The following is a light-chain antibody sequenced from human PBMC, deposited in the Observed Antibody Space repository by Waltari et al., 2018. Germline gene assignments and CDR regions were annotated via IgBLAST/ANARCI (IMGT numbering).Light chain of an antibody. CDR2: KVF. V-gene: IGKV2-30*02. Sequence: VVMAQSPPSLPVTLGQPATISCRSSQSLVHSDGKTYLNWFQQRPGQSPRRLIYKVFNRDSGVPDRFSGSGSGTDFTLTISRVEAEDVGTYYCMQATQWPLTFGQGTKVEIK. CDR3: MQATQWPLT. CDR1: QSLVHSDGKTY. J-gene: IGKJ1*01.